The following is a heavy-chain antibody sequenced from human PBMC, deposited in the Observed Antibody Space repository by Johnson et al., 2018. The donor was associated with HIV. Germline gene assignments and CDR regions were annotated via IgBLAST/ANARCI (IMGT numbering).Heavy chain of an antibody. CDR3: AKSPSMVQGVPRYEAFDI. CDR1: GFTFSSYG. J-gene: IGHJ3*02. CDR2: IWYDGSNK. Sequence: QVQLVESGGGVVQPGRSLRLSCAASGFTFSSYGMHWVRQAPGKGLEWVAVIWYDGSNKYYADSVKGRFTISRDNSKNTLYLQMNSLRAEDTAVYSCAKSPSMVQGVPRYEAFDIWGQGTMVTVSS. D-gene: IGHD3-10*01. V-gene: IGHV3-33*06.